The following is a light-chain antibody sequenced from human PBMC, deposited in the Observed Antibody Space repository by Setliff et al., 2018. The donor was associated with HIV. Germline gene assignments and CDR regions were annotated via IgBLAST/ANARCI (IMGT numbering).Light chain of an antibody. Sequence: QSALAQPASVSGSPGQSITISCTGTTSDVGGYNYVSWYQQHPGKAPKLIIYEVRNRPSGVSDRFSGSKSGNTASLTISGLQAGDEADYYCSSYAITNTLLFGTGTKVTVL. CDR3: SSYAITNTLL. V-gene: IGLV2-14*01. J-gene: IGLJ1*01. CDR1: TSDVGGYNY. CDR2: EVR.